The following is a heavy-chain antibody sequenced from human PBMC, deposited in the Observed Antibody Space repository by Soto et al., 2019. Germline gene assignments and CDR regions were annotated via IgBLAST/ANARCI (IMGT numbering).Heavy chain of an antibody. CDR1: GCTFTSYA. D-gene: IGHD6-19*01. CDR3: ARAPSHGWFQHFDY. V-gene: IGHV1-3*04. Sequence: ASVKVSCKTSGCTFTSYAIHWVRQAPGQGLEWLGWLNIGNGNTQYSPKLHDRVTISADKSTSTAYMQWSSLGASDTAIYYCARAPSHGWFQHFDYWGQGTLVTVSS. CDR2: LNIGNGNT. J-gene: IGHJ4*02.